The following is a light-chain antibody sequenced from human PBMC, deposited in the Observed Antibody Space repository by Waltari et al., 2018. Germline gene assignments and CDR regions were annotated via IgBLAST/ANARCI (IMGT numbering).Light chain of an antibody. CDR3: QHYVRLPAT. Sequence: EIVLTQSPGTLSLSPGDRVTRSCRASQSVSRTLAWYQQKPGQAPRLLIYGASTRATGIPDRFSGGGSGTDFSLTISRLEPEDFAVYYCQHYVRLPATFGQGTKVEIK. CDR2: GAS. CDR1: QSVSRT. J-gene: IGKJ1*01. V-gene: IGKV3-20*01.